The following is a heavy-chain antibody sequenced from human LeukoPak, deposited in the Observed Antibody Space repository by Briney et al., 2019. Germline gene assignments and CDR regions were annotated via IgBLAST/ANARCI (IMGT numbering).Heavy chain of an antibody. D-gene: IGHD5-12*01. V-gene: IGHV1-18*01. CDR1: GYTFTSYD. J-gene: IGHJ4*02. CDR2: ITPYNGNT. Sequence: ASVKVSCKASGYTFTSYDITWVRQAPGQGLEWMGWITPYNGNTNYAQKLQGRVTMTTDTSTSTAYMELRSLRSDDTAVYYCARDSDYSGYDRFAYWGQGTLVTVSS. CDR3: ARDSDYSGYDRFAY.